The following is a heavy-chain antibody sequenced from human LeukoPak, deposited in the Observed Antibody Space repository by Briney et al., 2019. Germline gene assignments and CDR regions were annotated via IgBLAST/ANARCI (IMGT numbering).Heavy chain of an antibody. V-gene: IGHV3-23*01. CDR2: ISGNGDNT. Sequence: GGSLRPSCAASGFTFSNYGMNWVRQAPGKGLEWVSGISGNGDNTYYADSVKGRSSISRDNSKNTLYLQMDSLRAEDTAVYHCAKTNGYYDYWGRGTLVTVSS. CDR3: AKTNGYYDY. CDR1: GFTFSNYG. D-gene: IGHD3-22*01. J-gene: IGHJ4*02.